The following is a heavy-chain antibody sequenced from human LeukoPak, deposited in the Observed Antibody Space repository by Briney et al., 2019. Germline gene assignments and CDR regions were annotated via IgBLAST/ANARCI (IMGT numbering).Heavy chain of an antibody. Sequence: SETLSLTCTVSGGSISSYYWSWIRQPPGKGLEWIGEINHSGSTNYNPSLKSRVTISVDTSKNQFSLKLSSVTAADTAVYYCAGTSNCSSTSCYIDYWGQGTLVTVSS. J-gene: IGHJ4*02. CDR1: GGSISSYY. CDR3: AGTSNCSSTSCYIDY. D-gene: IGHD2-2*02. V-gene: IGHV4-34*01. CDR2: INHSGST.